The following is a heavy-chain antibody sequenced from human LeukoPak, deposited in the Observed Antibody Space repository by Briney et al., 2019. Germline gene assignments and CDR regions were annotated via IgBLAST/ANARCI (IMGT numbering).Heavy chain of an antibody. D-gene: IGHD6-13*01. CDR3: ARGVDSSSWYIAPYYYYYMDV. J-gene: IGHJ6*03. CDR2: INYSGST. Sequence: SETLSLTCTVSGASISSYHWSWIRQPPGKGLEWIGYINYSGSTKYNPSLKSRVTISVDTSKNQFSLKLSSVTAADTAVYYCARGVDSSSWYIAPYYYYYMDVWGKGTTVTVSS. V-gene: IGHV4-59*12. CDR1: GASISSYH.